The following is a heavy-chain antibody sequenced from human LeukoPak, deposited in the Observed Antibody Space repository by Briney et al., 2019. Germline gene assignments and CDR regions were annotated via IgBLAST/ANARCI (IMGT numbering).Heavy chain of an antibody. Sequence: PGGSLRLSCAASGFTFSDYYMSWIRQAPGKGLEWVSYISGSSLNTNYADSVKGRFTISRDNAKNSLYLQMNSLRAEDTAVYDCVRGSQTDCYWSQGTLVTVSS. CDR3: VRGSQTDCY. D-gene: IGHD2-21*01. J-gene: IGHJ4*02. V-gene: IGHV3-11*05. CDR1: GFTFSDYY. CDR2: ISGSSLNT.